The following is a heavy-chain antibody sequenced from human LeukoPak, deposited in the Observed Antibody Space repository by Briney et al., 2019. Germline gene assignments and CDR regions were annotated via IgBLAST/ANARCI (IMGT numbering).Heavy chain of an antibody. Sequence: PGSSLRLSCAASGFTFRSNGIHWVRQAPGKGLEWVAYMWFEGSDPKCADPVKGRFTISRDNSENTVYFQMNSLRAEDTALYYCARDLYCSGGTCYRAFDIWGQGTMVTVSS. V-gene: IGHV3-33*01. CDR1: GFTFRSNG. J-gene: IGHJ3*02. CDR3: ARDLYCSGGTCYRAFDI. D-gene: IGHD2-15*01. CDR2: MWFEGSDP.